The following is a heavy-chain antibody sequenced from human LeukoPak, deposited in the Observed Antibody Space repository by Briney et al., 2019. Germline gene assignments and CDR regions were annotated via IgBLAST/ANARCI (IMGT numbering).Heavy chain of an antibody. Sequence: GGSLRLSCAASGFTFSSYEMNWVRQAPGKGLEWVSAISGSGGSTYYADSVKGRFTISRDNSKNTLYLQMNSLRAEDTAVYYCAKVRGGLDAFDIWGQGTMVTVSS. J-gene: IGHJ3*02. CDR1: GFTFSSYE. CDR3: AKVRGGLDAFDI. D-gene: IGHD3-16*01. V-gene: IGHV3-23*01. CDR2: ISGSGGST.